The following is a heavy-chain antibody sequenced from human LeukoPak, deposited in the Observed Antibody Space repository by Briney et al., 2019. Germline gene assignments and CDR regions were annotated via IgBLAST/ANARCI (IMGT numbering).Heavy chain of an antibody. CDR3: ARDYGDYVNAFDI. Sequence: PGGSLRLSCAASRFTVSSNYMSWVRQAPGNGLEWVPVIYSGGSTYYADSVKGRFTISRDNSKNTLYLQMNSLRGEDTAVYYCARDYGDYVNAFDIWGQGTMVTVSS. CDR2: IYSGGST. V-gene: IGHV3-53*01. D-gene: IGHD4-17*01. J-gene: IGHJ3*02. CDR1: RFTVSSNY.